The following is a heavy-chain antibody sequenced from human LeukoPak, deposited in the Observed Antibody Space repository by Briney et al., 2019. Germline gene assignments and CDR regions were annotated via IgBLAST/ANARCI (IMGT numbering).Heavy chain of an antibody. CDR2: ISGYNGNT. Sequence: ASVKVSCKASGYIFTNFGISWVRQARGQGLEWMGWISGYNGNTKYVQKFQGRVTTTTDTSTSTAYMELRSLRSDDTAVYYCARDSLIDSSGYYPDYWGQGTLVTVSS. D-gene: IGHD3-22*01. CDR3: ARDSLIDSSGYYPDY. J-gene: IGHJ4*02. CDR1: GYIFTNFG. V-gene: IGHV1-18*01.